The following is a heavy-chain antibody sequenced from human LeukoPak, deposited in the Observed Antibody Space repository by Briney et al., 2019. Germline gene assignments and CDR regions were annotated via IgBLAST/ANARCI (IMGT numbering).Heavy chain of an antibody. Sequence: SETLSLTCTVSGGSISSYYWSWIRQPPGKGREWIGYIYYSGSTNYNPSLKSRVTISVDTSKNQFSLKLSSVTAADTAVYYCARHRFSLVVPAARNPFDYWGQGTLVTVSS. J-gene: IGHJ4*02. D-gene: IGHD2-2*01. V-gene: IGHV4-59*08. CDR2: IYYSGST. CDR3: ARHRFSLVVPAARNPFDY. CDR1: GGSISSYY.